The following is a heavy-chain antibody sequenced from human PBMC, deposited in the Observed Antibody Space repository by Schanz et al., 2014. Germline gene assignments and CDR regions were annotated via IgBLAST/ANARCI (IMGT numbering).Heavy chain of an antibody. V-gene: IGHV1-18*01. CDR1: GYTFTSHG. CDR2: ITAYNGDT. CDR3: ARGYGDSPTDF. Sequence: QVQVVQSGAEVKKPGASVKVSCKASGYTFTSHGISWVRQAPGQGLEWMGWITAYNGDTNYALKLQGRVTMTTDTSTGTAYMELSRLKSDDTAVYYCARGYGDSPTDFWGQGTLVTVSS. D-gene: IGHD4-17*01. J-gene: IGHJ4*02.